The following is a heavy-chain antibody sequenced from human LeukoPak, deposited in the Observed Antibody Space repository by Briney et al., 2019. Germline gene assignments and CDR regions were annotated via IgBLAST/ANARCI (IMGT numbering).Heavy chain of an antibody. CDR3: ARGVKIFGVVIHKGNWFDP. CDR2: INHSGST. V-gene: IGHV4-34*01. Sequence: SETLSLTCAVYGGSFSGYYWRWIRQPPGKGLEWIGEINHSGSTNYNPSLKSRVTISVDTSKNQFSLKLSSVTAADTAVYYCARGVKIFGVVIHKGNWFDPWGQGTLVTVSS. J-gene: IGHJ5*02. CDR1: GGSFSGYY. D-gene: IGHD3-3*01.